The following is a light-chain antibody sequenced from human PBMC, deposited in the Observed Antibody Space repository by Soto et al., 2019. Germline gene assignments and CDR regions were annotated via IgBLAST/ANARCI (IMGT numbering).Light chain of an antibody. J-gene: IGLJ3*02. CDR2: GNS. V-gene: IGLV1-40*01. CDR1: SSNIGAGYD. Sequence: QSVLTQPPSVSGAPGQRVTISCTGSSSNIGAGYDVHWYQQLPGTAPKLLIYGNSNRPSGVPDRFSGSKSGTSACLAITGLRAEDEADYYCQSYDSSLSGWVFGGGTTLTVL. CDR3: QSYDSSLSGWV.